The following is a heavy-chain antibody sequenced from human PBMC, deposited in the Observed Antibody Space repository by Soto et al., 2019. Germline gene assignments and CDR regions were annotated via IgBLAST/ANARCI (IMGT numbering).Heavy chain of an antibody. CDR3: AIRQQLESDNLYDP. V-gene: IGHV4-34*01. D-gene: IGHD6-13*01. Sequence: SDTRSLTCAVYAGSFSGYYCSWIRQPPGTGLEWIGEINHSGSTNYNPSLKSRVTISVDTTKNQSSLKLSSVTAAETAVYYCAIRQQLESDNLYDPCGQRSLVPVSS. CDR2: INHSGST. CDR1: AGSFSGYY. J-gene: IGHJ5*02.